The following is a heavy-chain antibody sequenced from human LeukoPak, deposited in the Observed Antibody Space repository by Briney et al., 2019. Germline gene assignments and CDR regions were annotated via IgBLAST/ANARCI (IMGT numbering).Heavy chain of an antibody. D-gene: IGHD2-2*01. CDR2: IYSGGST. Sequence: GGSLRLSCAASGFTVSSNYMSWVRQAPGKGLEWVSVIYSGGSTYYADSVKGRFTISRDNSKNTLYLQMNSLRAEDTAVYYCARAGGEYQLLPDCRYDYWGQGTLATVSS. V-gene: IGHV3-66*02. CDR3: ARAGGEYQLLPDCRYDY. CDR1: GFTVSSNY. J-gene: IGHJ4*02.